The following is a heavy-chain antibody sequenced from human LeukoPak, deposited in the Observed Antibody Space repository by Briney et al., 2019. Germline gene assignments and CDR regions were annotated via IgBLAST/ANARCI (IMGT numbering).Heavy chain of an antibody. V-gene: IGHV3-7*01. CDR2: IKQDGSEK. CDR3: ARVRDIVVVPAATPYYYMDV. J-gene: IGHJ6*03. Sequence: GGSLRLSCVASGFTFSSYWMSWVRQAPGKGLEWVANIKQDGSEKYYVDSVKGRFTISRDNAKNSLYLQMNSLRAEDTAVYYCARVRDIVVVPAATPYYYMDVWGKGTTVAVSS. D-gene: IGHD2-2*01. CDR1: GFTFSSYW.